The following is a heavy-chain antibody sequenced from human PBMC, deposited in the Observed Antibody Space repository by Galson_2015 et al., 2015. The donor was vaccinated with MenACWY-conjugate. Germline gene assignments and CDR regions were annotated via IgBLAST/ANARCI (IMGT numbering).Heavy chain of an antibody. CDR3: ARRDFADTAMAYYLDY. CDR1: GYIFTSYW. J-gene: IGHJ4*02. Sequence: QSGAEVKKPGESLKISCTGSGYIFTSYWIGWVRQVPGKGLEWMGNIYPGDSDTRYSPSFQGQVTISADKSISTAYPQWSSLKASDTAIYFCARRDFADTAMAYYLDYWGRGTLVTVSS. V-gene: IGHV5-51*01. D-gene: IGHD5-18*01. CDR2: IYPGDSDT.